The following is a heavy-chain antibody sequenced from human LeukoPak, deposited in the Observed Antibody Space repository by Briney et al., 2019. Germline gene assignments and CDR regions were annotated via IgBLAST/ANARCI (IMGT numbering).Heavy chain of an antibody. D-gene: IGHD4-23*01. V-gene: IGHV1-18*01. CDR1: GYTFTSYG. CDR2: ISAYNGNT. CDR3: ARDWGDYGGLGGWFDP. J-gene: IGHJ5*02. Sequence: ASVKVSCKASGYTFTSYGISWVRQAPGQGLEWMGWISAYNGNTNYAQKLQGRVTMTTDTSTSTAYMGLRSLRSDDTAVYYCARDWGDYGGLGGWFDPWGQGTLVTVSS.